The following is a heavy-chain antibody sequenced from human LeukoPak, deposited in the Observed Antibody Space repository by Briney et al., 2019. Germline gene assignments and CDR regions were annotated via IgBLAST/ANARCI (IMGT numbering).Heavy chain of an antibody. CDR1: GYTFSSYG. CDR2: ISVYNGNT. V-gene: IGHV1-18*01. Sequence: ASVNVSCKASGYTFSSYGITWVRQAPGQGLEWMGWISVYNGNTKSAQNLQGRVIMTTDTSTNTAHMELRSLRSDDTAVYYCPRIASDGSGTNHYWGQGTQVIVSS. CDR3: PRIASDGSGTNHY. J-gene: IGHJ4*02. D-gene: IGHD3-10*01.